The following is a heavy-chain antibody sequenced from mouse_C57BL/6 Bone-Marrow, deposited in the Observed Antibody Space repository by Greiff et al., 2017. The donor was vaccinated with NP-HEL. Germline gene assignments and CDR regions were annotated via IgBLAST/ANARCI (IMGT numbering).Heavy chain of an antibody. D-gene: IGHD2-5*01. CDR2: IHPNSGST. CDR3: ARWGYSNVGWFAY. J-gene: IGHJ3*01. Sequence: QVQLQQPGAELVKPGASVKLSCKASGYTFTSYWMHWVKQRPGQGLEWIGMIHPNSGSTNYNEKFKSKATLTVDKSSSTAYMQLSSLTSEDSAVYYCARWGYSNVGWFAYWGQGTLVTVSA. CDR1: GYTFTSYW. V-gene: IGHV1-64*01.